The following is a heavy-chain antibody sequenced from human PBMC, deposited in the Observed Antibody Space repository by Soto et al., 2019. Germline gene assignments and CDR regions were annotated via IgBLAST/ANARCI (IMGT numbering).Heavy chain of an antibody. CDR2: IKNDGSNT. CDR3: TSYGSGSPY. V-gene: IGHV3-74*01. CDR1: GFTFSSYW. J-gene: IGHJ4*02. D-gene: IGHD3-10*01. Sequence: GGSLRLSCAASGFTFSSYWMHWVRQAPGKGLVWVSHIKNDGSNTNYADFVRGRFTISRDNAKNTLYLQMNSLRAEDTAVYYCTSYGSGSPYWGQGTLVTVSS.